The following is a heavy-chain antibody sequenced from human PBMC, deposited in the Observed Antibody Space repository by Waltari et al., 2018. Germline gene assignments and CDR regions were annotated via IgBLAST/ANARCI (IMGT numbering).Heavy chain of an antibody. CDR2: IYTSGST. Sequence: QVQLQESGPGLVKPSQTLSLTCPVSGCSISSGSYYWSWIRQPAGKGLEWIGRIYTSGSTNYNPSLKSRVTISVDTSKNQFSLKLSSVTAADTAVYYCAREPYSSALDYWGQGTLVTVSS. CDR3: AREPYSSALDY. CDR1: GCSISSGSYY. V-gene: IGHV4-61*02. D-gene: IGHD6-25*01. J-gene: IGHJ4*02.